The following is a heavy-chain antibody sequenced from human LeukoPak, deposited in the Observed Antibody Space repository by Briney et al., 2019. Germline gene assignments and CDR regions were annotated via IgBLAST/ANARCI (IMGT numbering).Heavy chain of an antibody. CDR3: ARDPYYGDYVV. J-gene: IGHJ4*02. V-gene: IGHV3-48*03. D-gene: IGHD4-17*01. CDR1: GFTFSSYE. Sequence: PGGSLRLSCAASGFTFSSYEMNWVRQAPGKGLEWVSYISSSGSTIYYADSVKGRFTISRDNAKNALYLQMNSLRAEDTAVYYCARDPYYGDYVVWGQGTLVTVSS. CDR2: ISSSGSTI.